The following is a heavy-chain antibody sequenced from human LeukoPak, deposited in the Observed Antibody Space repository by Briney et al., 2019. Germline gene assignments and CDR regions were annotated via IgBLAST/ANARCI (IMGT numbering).Heavy chain of an antibody. CDR2: ISAYNGDT. CDR3: VRDRAVTAIFSDY. V-gene: IGHV1-18*01. Sequence: ASVKVSFKASGYTFTSYGISWVRQAPGQGLEWMGWISAYNGDTNYAQKLQGRVTMATDTSTNTAYMEPRSLRFDDTAVYYCVRDRAVTAIFSDYWGQGTLVTVSS. CDR1: GYTFTSYG. J-gene: IGHJ4*02. D-gene: IGHD2-21*02.